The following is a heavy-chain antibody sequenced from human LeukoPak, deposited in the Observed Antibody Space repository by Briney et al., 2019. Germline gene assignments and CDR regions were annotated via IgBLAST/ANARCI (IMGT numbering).Heavy chain of an antibody. V-gene: IGHV3-23*01. CDR2: INGRGDNT. CDR3: ARFSALEYGMDV. J-gene: IGHJ6*02. Sequence: GGSLRLSCVASGFTFSNFAMSWVRQAPGKGLEWVSGINGRGDNTFYADSVKGRFTISRDISKNTLYLQMNSLRAEDTAVYYCARFSALEYGMDVWGQGTTVTVSS. CDR1: GFTFSNFA.